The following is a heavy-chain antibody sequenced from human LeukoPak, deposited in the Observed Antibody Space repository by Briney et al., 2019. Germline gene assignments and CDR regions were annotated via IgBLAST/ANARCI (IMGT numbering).Heavy chain of an antibody. Sequence: SVKVSCKASGGTFSSYAISWVRQAPGQGLEWMGRIIPIFGTASYAQKFQGRVTITTDESTSTAYMELSSLRSEDTAVYYCARDPPYCSSTSCYTRYYYYYMDVWGKGTTVTVSS. CDR2: IIPIFGTA. J-gene: IGHJ6*03. V-gene: IGHV1-69*05. CDR1: GGTFSSYA. D-gene: IGHD2-2*02. CDR3: ARDPPYCSSTSCYTRYYYYYMDV.